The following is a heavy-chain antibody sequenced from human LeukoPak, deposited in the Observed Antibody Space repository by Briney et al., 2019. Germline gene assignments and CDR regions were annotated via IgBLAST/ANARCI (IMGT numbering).Heavy chain of an antibody. D-gene: IGHD6-19*01. Sequence: SETLSLTCTVSGGSLSSRSYYWGWLRQPPGKGLEWIGNIYSSGSTNYNPSLKSRVTTSLDSSKNQFSLKLRYVTPADTAVYYCASGFYNIGWFQFDSWGQGTLVPVSS. J-gene: IGHJ4*02. CDR1: GGSLSSRSYY. CDR2: IYSSGST. CDR3: ASGFYNIGWFQFDS. V-gene: IGHV4-39*07.